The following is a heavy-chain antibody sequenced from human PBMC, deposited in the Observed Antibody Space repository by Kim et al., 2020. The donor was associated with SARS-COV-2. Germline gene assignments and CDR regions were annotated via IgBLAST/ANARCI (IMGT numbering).Heavy chain of an antibody. CDR1: GFTYSSYG. D-gene: IGHD3-10*01. V-gene: IGHV3-30*18. J-gene: IGHJ4*02. Sequence: GGSLRLSCAASGFTYSSYGMHWVRQAPGKGLEWVAVISHDGSNKYYVDSVKGRFTISRDNSKNTLYLQMNSLRAEDTAVYYCAKEGYYGSGSFPDYWGQGTLVTVSS. CDR3: AKEGYYGSGSFPDY. CDR2: ISHDGSNK.